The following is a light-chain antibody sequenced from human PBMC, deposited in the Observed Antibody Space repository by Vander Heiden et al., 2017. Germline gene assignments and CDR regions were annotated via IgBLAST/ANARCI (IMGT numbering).Light chain of an antibody. CDR1: RSNIGGNF. Sequence: QSVLTQPPSASGTPGQRVPISCSGTRSNIGGNFVYWYQQLPETATKVLIFKNDQRPAGVPGRFSGSKSGTSASLAISGLRSEDEADYYCATWDESLSAVVFGGGTKLTVL. V-gene: IGLV1-47*01. CDR2: KND. J-gene: IGLJ2*01. CDR3: ATWDESLSAVV.